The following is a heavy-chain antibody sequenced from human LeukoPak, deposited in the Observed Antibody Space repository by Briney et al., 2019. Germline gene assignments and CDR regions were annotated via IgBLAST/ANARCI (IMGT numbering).Heavy chain of an antibody. J-gene: IGHJ4*02. Sequence: GRSLRLSCAASGFTFSSYGMHWVRQDPGKGLEWVAVISYDGSNKYYVDSVKGRFTISRDNSKNTLYLQMNSLRAEDTAVYYCARGGGYSYGYGVIDYWGQGTLVTVSS. V-gene: IGHV3-30*03. CDR2: ISYDGSNK. CDR3: ARGGGYSYGYGVIDY. CDR1: GFTFSSYG. D-gene: IGHD5-18*01.